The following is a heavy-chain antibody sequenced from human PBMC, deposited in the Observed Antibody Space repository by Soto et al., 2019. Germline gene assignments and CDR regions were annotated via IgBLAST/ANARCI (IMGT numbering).Heavy chain of an antibody. CDR1: GFTFSSYA. CDR2: ISGSGGST. V-gene: IGHV3-23*01. J-gene: IGHJ4*02. Sequence: EVQLLESGGGLVQPGGSLRLSCAASGFTFSSYAMSWVRQAPGKGLEWVSAISGSGGSTYYADSVKGRFTISRDNSKNTLYLQMNSLKTEDTAVYYCTILLFPDYYDSSGYPNYWGQGTLVTVSS. CDR3: TILLFPDYYDSSGYPNY. D-gene: IGHD3-22*01.